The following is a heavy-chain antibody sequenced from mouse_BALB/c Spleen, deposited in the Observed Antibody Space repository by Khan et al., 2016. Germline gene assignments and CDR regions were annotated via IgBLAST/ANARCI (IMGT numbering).Heavy chain of an antibody. CDR2: ISNLAYSI. D-gene: IGHD3-3*01. CDR1: GFTFSDYG. Sequence: EVELVESGGGLVQPGGSRKLSCAASGFTFSDYGMAWVRQAPGKGPEWVAFISNLAYSIYYADTVTGRVTISRENAKNTLYLEMSSLRSEDTAMYYCAREGTRYAMDYWGQGTSVTVSS. V-gene: IGHV5-15*02. J-gene: IGHJ4*01. CDR3: AREGTRYAMDY.